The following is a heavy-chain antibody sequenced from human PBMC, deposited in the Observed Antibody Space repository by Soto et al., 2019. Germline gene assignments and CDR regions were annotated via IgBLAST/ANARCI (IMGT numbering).Heavy chain of an antibody. Sequence: EVQLVESGGGLVQPGGSLRLSYAASGFTVSSNYMSWVRQAPGKGLEWVSVIYSGGSTYYADSVKGRFTISRDNSKNTLYLKMNSLRAEDTAVYYCARVGYNSSVYYYWQHYFADWGQGTLVTVSS. V-gene: IGHV3-66*01. CDR1: GFTVSSNY. D-gene: IGHD3-22*01. J-gene: IGHJ4*02. CDR2: IYSGGST. CDR3: ARVGYNSSVYYYWQHYFAD.